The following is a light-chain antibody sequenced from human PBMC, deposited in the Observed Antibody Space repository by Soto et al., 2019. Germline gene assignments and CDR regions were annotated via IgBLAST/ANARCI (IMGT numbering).Light chain of an antibody. CDR3: QQYYSYPH. Sequence: AIRMTQSPSSLSASTGDRVTITCRASQGISSYLAWYQQKPGKAPKLLIYAASTLQSGVPSRFSGSGSGTDFTLPISCLQSEDFATYYWQQYYSYPHFGGGTKVEIK. J-gene: IGKJ4*01. CDR2: AAS. CDR1: QGISSY. V-gene: IGKV1-8*01.